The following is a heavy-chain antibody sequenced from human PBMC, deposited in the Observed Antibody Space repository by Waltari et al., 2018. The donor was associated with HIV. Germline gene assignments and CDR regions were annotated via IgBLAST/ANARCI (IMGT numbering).Heavy chain of an antibody. CDR2: IYFSGGT. V-gene: IGHV4-39*01. J-gene: IGHJ5*02. CDR3: ARRHSSWSWFDP. D-gene: IGHD2-2*01. Sequence: QVQLQESGPGLVKPSETLSLTCTVSGDSITSRGFYWGWIRQPPGKGLEWIGAIYFSGGTFYNPSLKSRVTISVDTSMNQFSLRLTSVTAADRAVYYCARRHSSWSWFDPWGQGTLVTVSS. CDR1: GDSITSRGFY.